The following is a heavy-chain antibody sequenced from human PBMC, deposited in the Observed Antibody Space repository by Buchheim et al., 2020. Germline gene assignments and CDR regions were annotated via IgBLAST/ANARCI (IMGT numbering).Heavy chain of an antibody. CDR1: GGSFSGYY. CDR3: ARTMCTNGVCYIPDY. J-gene: IGHJ4*02. V-gene: IGHV4-34*01. CDR2: FNHIGST. D-gene: IGHD2-8*01. Sequence: QVHLQQWGAGLLKPSETLSPTCAVYGGSFSGYYWSWIRQPPGKGLGWIGEFNHIGSTNYNPSLKSRVTISVDTSKNQFSLKLSSVTAADTAVYYCARTMCTNGVCYIPDYWGQG.